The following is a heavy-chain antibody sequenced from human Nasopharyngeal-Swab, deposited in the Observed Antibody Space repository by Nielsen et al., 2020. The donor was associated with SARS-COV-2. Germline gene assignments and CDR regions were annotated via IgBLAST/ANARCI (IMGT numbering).Heavy chain of an antibody. CDR1: GYTFTSYG. CDR2: ISAYNGNT. J-gene: IGHJ5*02. D-gene: IGHD3-10*01. V-gene: IGHV1-18*04. CDR3: ATTVHYGSGSYYNSRHDWFDP. Sequence: ASVKVSCKASGYTFTSYGISWVRQAPGQGLEWMGWISAYNGNTNYAQKLQGRVTMTEDTSTDTAYMELSSLRSEDTAVYYCATTVHYGSGSYYNSRHDWFDPWGQGTLVTVSS.